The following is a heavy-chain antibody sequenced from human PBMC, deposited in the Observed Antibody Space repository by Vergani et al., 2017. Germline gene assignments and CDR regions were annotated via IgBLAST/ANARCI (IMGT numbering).Heavy chain of an antibody. D-gene: IGHD3-10*01. CDR2: MYHSGST. Sequence: QVRLQESGPGLVKPSETLSLTCSVSGCSMSGYYWSWIRQPPGKVLEWIGYMYHSGSTNYNPSLETRVTISGDTSKNQFSLKLNSVTAADTAVYYCGRVADFYGLGSRLLDLWGQGILVTVSS. J-gene: IGHJ5*02. CDR1: GCSMSGYY. CDR3: GRVADFYGLGSRLLDL. V-gene: IGHV4-59*01.